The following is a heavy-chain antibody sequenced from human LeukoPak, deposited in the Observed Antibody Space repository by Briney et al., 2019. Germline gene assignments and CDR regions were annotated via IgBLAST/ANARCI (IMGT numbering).Heavy chain of an antibody. CDR3: ARARFLVVTE. D-gene: IGHD2-15*01. CDR2: INHSGST. V-gene: IGHV4-34*01. CDR1: GGSFSGYY. J-gene: IGHJ4*02. Sequence: PSETLSLTCAVYGGSFSGYYWSWIRQPPGKGLEWIGEINHSGSTNYNPSLKSRVTLSVDTSKNQFSLKLSSVTAADTAVYYCARARFLVVTEWGQGTLVTVSS.